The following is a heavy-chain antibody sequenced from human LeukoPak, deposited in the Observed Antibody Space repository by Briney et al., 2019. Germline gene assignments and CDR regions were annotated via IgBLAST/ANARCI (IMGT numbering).Heavy chain of an antibody. CDR2: ISGSGGST. J-gene: IGHJ4*02. CDR3: AKRYSSNWLFDF. D-gene: IGHD6-13*01. CDR1: GFTFSSYV. Sequence: GGSLRLSCAASGFTFSSYVMSWVRQAPGKGLEWVAVISGSGGSTNYADSVKGRFTISRDNSKNTLYLQMNSLRAEDTAVYYCAKRYSSNWLFDFWGQGTLVTVSS. V-gene: IGHV3-23*01.